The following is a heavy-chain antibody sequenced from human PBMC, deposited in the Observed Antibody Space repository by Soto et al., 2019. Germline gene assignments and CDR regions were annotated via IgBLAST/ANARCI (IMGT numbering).Heavy chain of an antibody. CDR3: ARGGGSTKVDY. V-gene: IGHV4-31*03. CDR2: TSNSGST. J-gene: IGHJ4*02. Sequence: QVQLQESGPGLVKPSQTLSLTCTVSGGSITSSGYYWSWIRQHPGEGLEWIGFTSNSGSTSYNPSHKRRVTISVDTSSSPFSLNLRAVTAADTAVYYCARGGGSTKVDYWGQGTLVTVSP. D-gene: IGHD2-2*01. CDR1: GGSITSSGYY.